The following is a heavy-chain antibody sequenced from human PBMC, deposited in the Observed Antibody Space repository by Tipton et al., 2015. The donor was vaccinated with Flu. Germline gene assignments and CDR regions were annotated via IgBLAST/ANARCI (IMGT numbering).Heavy chain of an antibody. CDR1: GYSFTSYW. D-gene: IGHD3-22*01. CDR2: IYPSDSDT. CDR3: ARHIGYDSPQGGVSDY. J-gene: IGHJ4*02. Sequence: QLVQSGAEVKKPGESLKISCKGSGYSFTSYWIGWVRQMPGKGLEWMGIIYPSDSDTRYSPSFQGQVTISADKSISTAYLQWSSLKASDTAMYYCARHIGYDSPQGGVSDYWGQGTLVTVSS. V-gene: IGHV5-51*01.